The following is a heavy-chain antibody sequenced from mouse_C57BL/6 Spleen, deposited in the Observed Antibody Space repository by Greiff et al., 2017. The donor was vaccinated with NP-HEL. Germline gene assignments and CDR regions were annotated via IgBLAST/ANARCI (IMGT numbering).Heavy chain of an antibody. J-gene: IGHJ1*03. V-gene: IGHV8-8*01. Sequence: QVTLKESGPGILQPSQTLSLTCSFSGFLLSTFGMGVGWIRQPSGKGLEWLAHIWWDDDKYYNPALKSRLTISKDTSKNQVFLKIANVDTADTATYYCARIARIYYDYGWYFDVWGTGTTVTVSS. D-gene: IGHD2-4*01. CDR1: GFLLSTFGMG. CDR2: IWWDDDK. CDR3: ARIARIYYDYGWYFDV.